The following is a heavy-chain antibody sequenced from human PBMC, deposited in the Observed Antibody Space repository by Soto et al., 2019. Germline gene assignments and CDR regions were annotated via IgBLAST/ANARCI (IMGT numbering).Heavy chain of an antibody. CDR2: IWYDGSNK. CDR1: GFTFSSYG. J-gene: IGHJ6*02. V-gene: IGHV3-33*01. D-gene: IGHD2-15*01. CDR3: ARERAGYCSGGSCRRVGGMDV. Sequence: QVQLVESGGGVVQPGRSLRLSCAASGFTFSSYGMHWVRQAPGKGLEWVAVIWYDGSNKYYADSVKGRFTISRDNTKNTLYLQMNSLRAEDTAVYYCARERAGYCSGGSCRRVGGMDVWGQGTTVTVSS.